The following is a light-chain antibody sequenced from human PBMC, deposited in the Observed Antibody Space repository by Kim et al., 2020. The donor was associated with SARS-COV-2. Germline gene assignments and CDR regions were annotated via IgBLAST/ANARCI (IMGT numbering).Light chain of an antibody. J-gene: IGKJ4*02. CDR2: AAS. Sequence: ASTGDRVTITCRASQGISSYLAWYQQKPGKAPKLLIYAASTLQSVVPSRFSGSGSGTDFTLTISCLQSEDVSTYYCQQYYSYPLTFGGGTRVDIK. V-gene: IGKV1-8*01. CDR1: QGISSY. CDR3: QQYYSYPLT.